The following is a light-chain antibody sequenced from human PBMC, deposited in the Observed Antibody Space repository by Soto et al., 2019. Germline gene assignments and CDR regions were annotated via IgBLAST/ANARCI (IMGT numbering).Light chain of an antibody. Sequence: EVVLTQSPATLSLSPGERATLSCRASQSVSNSLAWYQQRPGQAPRLLIYEASKRATGIPASFSGSGSGTYFTLTISSLESEDFAVYYCQQRSTWPWTFGQGTNLEI. CDR3: QQRSTWPWT. J-gene: IGKJ2*02. CDR1: QSVSNS. CDR2: EAS. V-gene: IGKV3-11*01.